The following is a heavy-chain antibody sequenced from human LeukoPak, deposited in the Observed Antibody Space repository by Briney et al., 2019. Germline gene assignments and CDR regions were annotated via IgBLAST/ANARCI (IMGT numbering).Heavy chain of an antibody. D-gene: IGHD2-15*01. Sequence: PGGSLRLSCAASGLTFSDYAMSWFRQAPGKGLEWVSGITSGFTPHYADSVKGRFTISRDNSKNTFHLQLNSLRAEDTAVYYCAKDYSDSRVADVFFEYWGQGTLVTVSP. CDR2: ITSGFTP. CDR1: GLTFSDYA. V-gene: IGHV3-23*01. J-gene: IGHJ4*02. CDR3: AKDYSDSRVADVFFEY.